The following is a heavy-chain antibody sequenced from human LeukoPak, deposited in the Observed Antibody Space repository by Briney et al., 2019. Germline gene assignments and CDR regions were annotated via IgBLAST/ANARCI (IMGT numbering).Heavy chain of an antibody. J-gene: IGHJ3*02. CDR1: GGSISTYY. Sequence: SETLSLTCTVSGGSISTYYWSWIRQTAGKGLEWIWRIYSSGSTNYNPSLESRVTVSLDTSKNQFSLKLSSVTAADTAFYYCARDSSVSSWAFDIWGQGTVVTVSS. V-gene: IGHV4-4*07. D-gene: IGHD3-22*01. CDR3: ARDSSVSSWAFDI. CDR2: IYSSGST.